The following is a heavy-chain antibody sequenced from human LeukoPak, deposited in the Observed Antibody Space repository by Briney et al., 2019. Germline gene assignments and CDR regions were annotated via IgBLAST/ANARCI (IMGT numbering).Heavy chain of an antibody. J-gene: IGHJ4*02. CDR2: ISAYNGNT. V-gene: IGHV1-18*01. CDR1: GYTFTSYG. Sequence: ASVKVSCKASGYTFTSYGISWVRQAPGQGLELMGWISAYNGNTNYAQKLQARGTMTTDTSTSTAYMELRSLRSDDTAVYYCARAVRSGSYDDNYFDYWGQGTLVTVSS. CDR3: ARAVRSGSYDDNYFDY. D-gene: IGHD1-26*01.